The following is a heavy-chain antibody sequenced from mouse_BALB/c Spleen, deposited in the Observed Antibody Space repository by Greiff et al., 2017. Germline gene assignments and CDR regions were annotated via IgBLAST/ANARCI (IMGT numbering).Heavy chain of an antibody. V-gene: IGHV1-87*01. CDR2: IYPGDGDT. J-gene: IGHJ4*01. CDR3: ARRGYGRDYAMDY. D-gene: IGHD2-10*02. Sequence: VQLQQSGAALARPGASVKLSCKASGYTFTSYWLQWVKQRPGQGLEWIGAIYPGDGDTRYTQKFKGKATLTADKSSSTAYMQLSSLASEDSAVYYCARRGYGRDYAMDYWGQGTSVTVSS. CDR1: GYTFTSYW.